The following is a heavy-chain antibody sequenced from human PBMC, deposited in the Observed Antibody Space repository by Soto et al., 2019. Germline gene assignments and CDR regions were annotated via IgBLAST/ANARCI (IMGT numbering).Heavy chain of an antibody. Sequence: SETLSLTCTVSGGSISSYYWSWIRQPPGKGLEWIGYIYYSGSTNYNPSLKSRVTISVDTSKNQFSLKLSSVTAADTAVYYCARAIRGYSSCWFRHYHYYMEVSGKATTVTVSS. CDR3: ARAIRGYSSCWFRHYHYYMEV. J-gene: IGHJ6*03. CDR1: GGSISSYY. V-gene: IGHV4-59*01. D-gene: IGHD6-13*01. CDR2: IYYSGST.